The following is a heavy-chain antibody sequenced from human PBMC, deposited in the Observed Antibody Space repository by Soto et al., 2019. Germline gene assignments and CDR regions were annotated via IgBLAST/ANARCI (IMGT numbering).Heavy chain of an antibody. V-gene: IGHV3-23*01. Sequence: GGSLRLSCAGSGSTFHRTAMSWFGQGPGKGLEWVSGITGSSSFTYYADSVKGRFIISRDNSKNTLYLQINTLRVEDTAVYYCARNRGYDFNAFDVWGQGTGVTVSS. CDR2: ITGSSSFT. CDR3: ARNRGYDFNAFDV. CDR1: GSTFHRTA. D-gene: IGHD3-16*01. J-gene: IGHJ3*01.